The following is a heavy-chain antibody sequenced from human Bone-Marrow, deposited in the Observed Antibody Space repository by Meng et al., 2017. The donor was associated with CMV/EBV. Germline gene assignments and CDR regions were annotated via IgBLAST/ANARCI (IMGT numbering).Heavy chain of an antibody. D-gene: IGHD6-13*01. CDR2: IYHSGST. CDR1: GYSISSGYY. CDR3: ASSRGIAGRLPWGMDV. J-gene: IGHJ6*02. V-gene: IGHV4-38-2*02. Sequence: GSLRLSCTVSGYSISSGYYWGWIRQPPGKGLKWIGSIYHSGSTYYNPSLKSRVTISVDTSKNQFSLKLSSVTAADTAVYYCASSRGIAGRLPWGMDVWGQGTTVTVSS.